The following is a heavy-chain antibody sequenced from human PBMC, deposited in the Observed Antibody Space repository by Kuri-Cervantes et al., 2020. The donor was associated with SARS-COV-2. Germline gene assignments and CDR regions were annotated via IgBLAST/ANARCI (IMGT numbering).Heavy chain of an antibody. D-gene: IGHD3-3*01. V-gene: IGHV3-74*01. CDR2: INSDEVTT. CDR1: GFTFRSYW. J-gene: IGHJ6*02. CDR3: ALGLGRFLEWSYGLDV. Sequence: GESLKISCKGSGFTFRSYWMHWVRQVPGKGLVWVARINSDEVTTTYADFVKGRFTITRDNAKNTFFLQMNNLRVEDTGVYHCALGLGRFLEWSYGLDVWGQGATVTVSS.